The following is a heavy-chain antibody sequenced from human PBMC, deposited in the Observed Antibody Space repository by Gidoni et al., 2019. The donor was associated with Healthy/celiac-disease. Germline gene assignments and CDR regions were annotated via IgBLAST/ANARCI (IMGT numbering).Heavy chain of an antibody. J-gene: IGHJ4*02. CDR2: ISSSSSYT. Sequence: QVQLVESGGGLVKPGGSLRLSGAASGFTFSDYYMSWIRQAPGKGLEWVSYISSSSSYTNYADSVKGRFTISRDNAKNSLYLQMNSLRAEDTAMYYCARGTAMVTGYFDYWGQGTLVTVSS. CDR3: ARGTAMVTGYFDY. CDR1: GFTFSDYY. D-gene: IGHD5-18*01. V-gene: IGHV3-11*05.